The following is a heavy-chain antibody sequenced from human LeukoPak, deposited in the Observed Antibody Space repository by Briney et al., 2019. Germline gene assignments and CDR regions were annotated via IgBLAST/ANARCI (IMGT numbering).Heavy chain of an antibody. V-gene: IGHV3-33*01. CDR3: SIYDSSGSFAY. CDR2: IWYDGSDK. J-gene: IGHJ4*02. Sequence: GRSLRLSCAASGFTXSSYGMHWVRQAPGKGLEWVAVIWYDGSDKYYADSVKGRFTISRDNSKNTLYLQMSSLRAEDTAVYYCSIYDSSGSFAYWGQGTLVTVSS. CDR1: GFTXSSYG. D-gene: IGHD3-22*01.